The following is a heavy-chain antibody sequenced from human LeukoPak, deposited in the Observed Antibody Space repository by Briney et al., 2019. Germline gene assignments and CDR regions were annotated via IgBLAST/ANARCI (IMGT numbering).Heavy chain of an antibody. V-gene: IGHV3-53*01. D-gene: IGHD2-15*01. CDR2: IYSGGNT. J-gene: IGHJ4*02. CDR3: ARRACEYSHPSDS. Sequence: GGSLRLSCTVSGFTFSSNSWSWVRQAPGKGLEWVSFIYSGGNTHYSDSVTGGGTISRDNSKNTQYLQINSLRAEHTALYYCARRACEYSHPSDSCGPGTLVTVSS. CDR1: GFTFSSNS.